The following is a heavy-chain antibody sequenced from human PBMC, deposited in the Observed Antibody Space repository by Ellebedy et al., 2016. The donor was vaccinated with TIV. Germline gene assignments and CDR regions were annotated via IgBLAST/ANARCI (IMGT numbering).Heavy chain of an antibody. CDR3: ARDEGIHCSGGSCYADPPLEY. CDR2: IKQDGSEK. J-gene: IGHJ4*02. V-gene: IGHV3-7*03. CDR1: GFTFTSYW. Sequence: GESLKISCAASGFTFTSYWMSWVRQTPGKGLEWVANIKQDGSEKNYVDSVKGRFTVSRDNARNSLYLQMSSLRAEDTAVYYCARDEGIHCSGGSCYADPPLEYWGQGTLVTVSS. D-gene: IGHD2-15*01.